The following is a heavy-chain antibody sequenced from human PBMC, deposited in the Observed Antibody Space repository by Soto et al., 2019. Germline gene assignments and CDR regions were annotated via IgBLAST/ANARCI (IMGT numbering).Heavy chain of an antibody. CDR3: ARLTGMYGMDV. CDR1: GGSVSSGSYY. CDR2: IYYSGST. J-gene: IGHJ6*02. D-gene: IGHD7-27*01. Sequence: TVSGGSVSSGSYYWSWIRQPPGKGLEWIGYIYYSGSTNYNPSLKSRVTISVDTSKNQFSLKLSSVTAADTAVYYCARLTGMYGMDVWGQGTTVTVSS. V-gene: IGHV4-61*01.